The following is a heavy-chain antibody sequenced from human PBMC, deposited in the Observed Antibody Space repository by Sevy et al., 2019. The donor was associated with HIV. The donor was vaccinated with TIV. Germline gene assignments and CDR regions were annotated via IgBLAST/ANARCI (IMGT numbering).Heavy chain of an antibody. V-gene: IGHV4-31*03. Sequence: SETLSLTCTVSGGSISSGGYYWSWIRQHPGKGLEWIGYIYYSGSTYYNPSLKSRVTISVDTSKNQFSLKLSSVTAADTAVYYCARVGGYDSSGYWISVEAFDIWGQGTMVTVSS. CDR3: ARVGGYDSSGYWISVEAFDI. J-gene: IGHJ3*02. CDR2: IYYSGST. D-gene: IGHD3-22*01. CDR1: GGSISSGGYY.